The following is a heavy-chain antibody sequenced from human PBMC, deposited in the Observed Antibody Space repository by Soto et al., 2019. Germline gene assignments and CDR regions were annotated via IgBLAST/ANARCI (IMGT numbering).Heavy chain of an antibody. CDR2: ISAYNGNT. V-gene: IGHV1-18*01. Sequence: ASVKVSCKASGYTFTIYGISWVRQAPGQGLEWMGWISAYNGNTNYAQKLQGRVTMTTDTSTSTAYMELRSLRSDDTAVYYCARDITIFGVVGNWFDPWGQGTLVTVSS. CDR1: GYTFTIYG. D-gene: IGHD3-3*01. CDR3: ARDITIFGVVGNWFDP. J-gene: IGHJ5*02.